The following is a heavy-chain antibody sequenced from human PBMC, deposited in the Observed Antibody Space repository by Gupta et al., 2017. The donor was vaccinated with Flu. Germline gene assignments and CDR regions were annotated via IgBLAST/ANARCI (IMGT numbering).Heavy chain of an antibody. J-gene: IGHJ4*02. CDR2: ISSSAVT. V-gene: IGHV3-48*03. D-gene: IGHD1-26*01. CDR3: ARGHWDN. Sequence: EVFLVESGGGLDQPGGSLRLSCAASGFDFNSYEMSWVRQAPGGGLEWVAFISSSAVTYYTDPVRGRFTISRDNANKLLYLQMSSLRGEDTAIYYCARGHWDNWGQGTLVTVSS. CDR1: GFDFNSYE.